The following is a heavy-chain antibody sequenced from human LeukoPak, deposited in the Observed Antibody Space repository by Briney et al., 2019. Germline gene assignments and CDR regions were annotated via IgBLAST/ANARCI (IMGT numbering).Heavy chain of an antibody. Sequence: SETLSLNCTVSGGSISSSSYYWSWIRQPPGKGLEWIGSIYYSGDTYYNPSLKSRVTISVDTSKNQFSLKLSSVTAANTALYYCARLRGYTYGNPGYWGQGSLVTVSS. D-gene: IGHD5-18*01. J-gene: IGHJ4*02. CDR3: ARLRGYTYGNPGY. CDR2: IYYSGDT. V-gene: IGHV4-39*01. CDR1: GGSISSSSYY.